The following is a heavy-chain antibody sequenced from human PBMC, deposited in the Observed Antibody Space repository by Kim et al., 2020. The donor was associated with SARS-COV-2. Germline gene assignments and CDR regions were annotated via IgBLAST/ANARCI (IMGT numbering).Heavy chain of an antibody. CDR3: ATSLGLYSSSWIGDNWFDP. V-gene: IGHV4-39*01. CDR2: IYYSGST. Sequence: SETLSLTCTVSGGSISSSSYYWGWIRQPPGKGLEWIGSIYYSGSTYYNPSLKSRVTISVDTSKNQFSLKLSSVTAADTAVYYCATSLGLYSSSWIGDNWFDPWGQGTLVTVSS. D-gene: IGHD6-6*01. CDR1: GGSISSSSYY. J-gene: IGHJ5*02.